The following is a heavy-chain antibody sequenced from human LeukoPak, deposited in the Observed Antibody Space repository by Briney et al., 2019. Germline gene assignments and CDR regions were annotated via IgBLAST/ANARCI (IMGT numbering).Heavy chain of an antibody. CDR1: GGTFSSYT. CDR3: ARSGEYDSLAFDI. V-gene: IGHV1-69*02. Sequence: GASVNVSCKASGGTFSSYTISWVRQAPGQGLEWMGRIIPILGIANYAQKFQGRVTITADKSTSTAYMELSSLRSEDTAVYYCARSGEYDSLAFDIWGQGTMVTVSS. D-gene: IGHD3-22*01. CDR2: IIPILGIA. J-gene: IGHJ3*02.